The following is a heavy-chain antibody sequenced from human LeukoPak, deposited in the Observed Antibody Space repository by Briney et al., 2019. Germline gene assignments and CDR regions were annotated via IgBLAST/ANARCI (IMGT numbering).Heavy chain of an antibody. J-gene: IGHJ1*01. D-gene: IGHD5-24*01. CDR2: IYSGGST. Sequence: GGALRLSCAASGFTVSSNYMSWVRQAPGKGLEWVSVIYSGGSTYYADSVKGRFTISRDNSKKTLYLQMNSLRVEDTAVYYCARGDGYNDAEYLQHWGQGTLVTVS. V-gene: IGHV3-53*01. CDR3: ARGDGYNDAEYLQH. CDR1: GFTVSSNY.